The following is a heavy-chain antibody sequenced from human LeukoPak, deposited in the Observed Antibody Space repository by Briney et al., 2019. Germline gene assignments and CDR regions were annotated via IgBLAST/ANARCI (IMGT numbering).Heavy chain of an antibody. CDR3: AGDSGYGGYWNYGYDY. V-gene: IGHV3-20*04. D-gene: IGHD1-7*01. CDR1: GFTFDDYG. Sequence: GGSLRLSCAASGFTFDDYGMSWVRQAPGMGLEWVSGINWNGGSTGYADSVKGRFTISRDNAKNSLYLQTNSLRAEDTALYYCAGDSGYGGYWNYGYDYWGQGTLVTVSS. J-gene: IGHJ4*02. CDR2: INWNGGST.